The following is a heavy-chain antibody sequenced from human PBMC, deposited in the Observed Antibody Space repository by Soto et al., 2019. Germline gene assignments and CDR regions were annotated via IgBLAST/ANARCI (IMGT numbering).Heavy chain of an antibody. CDR1: GFTFSSYS. J-gene: IGHJ3*02. CDR2: ISSSSSYI. D-gene: IGHD3-10*01. CDR3: ARDPDLGSTFDI. V-gene: IGHV3-21*01. Sequence: GGSLRLSCAASGFTFSSYSMNWVRQAPGKGLEWVSSISSSSSYIYYADSVKGRFTISRDNAKNSLYLQMNSLRAEDTAVYYCARDPDLGSTFDIRGQGTMVTVSS.